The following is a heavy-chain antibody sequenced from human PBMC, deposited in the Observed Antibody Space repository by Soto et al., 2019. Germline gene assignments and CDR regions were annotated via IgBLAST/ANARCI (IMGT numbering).Heavy chain of an antibody. V-gene: IGHV1-18*01. CDR2: ISAYNGNT. CDR1: DYTFTSYG. Sequence: QVQLVQSGAEVKKPGASVKVSCKASDYTFTSYGITWVRQAPGQGLEWMGWISAYNGNTKYAQKVQGKVTMTTDTAKSKAYMKLVSLRSNAPAEYYCARDVAGALIDYWGQGTLVTVSS. J-gene: IGHJ4*02. D-gene: IGHD6-19*01. CDR3: ARDVAGALIDY.